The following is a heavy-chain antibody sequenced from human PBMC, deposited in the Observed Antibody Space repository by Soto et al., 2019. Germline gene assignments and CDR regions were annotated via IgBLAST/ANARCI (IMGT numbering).Heavy chain of an antibody. CDR1: GGSISNFY. Sequence: PTETLSRTCTDPGGSISNFYWSWIRQPPGKGLEWIGYISYSGNTNYNPSLKSRVSISVDTSKNQLSLNLTSVTAADTAVYYCARAPMVLSRSYFDSWGQGTPVIVSS. V-gene: IGHV4-59*01. D-gene: IGHD2-8*01. J-gene: IGHJ4*02. CDR3: ARAPMVLSRSYFDS. CDR2: ISYSGNT.